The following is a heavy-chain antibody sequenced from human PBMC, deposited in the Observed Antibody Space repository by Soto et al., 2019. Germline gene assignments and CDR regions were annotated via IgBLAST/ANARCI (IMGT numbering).Heavy chain of an antibody. D-gene: IGHD3-9*01. CDR3: ARQDYDILTGPPRNFDY. Sequence: SETLSLTCTVSGVSISSGGYYWTWIRQHPQKGLEWIGHIYYSGSTYYNPSLKSRVTISVDTSKNQFSLKLSSVTAADTAMYYCARQDYDILTGPPRNFDYWGQGTLVTVSS. CDR1: GVSISSGGYY. J-gene: IGHJ4*02. CDR2: IYYSGST. V-gene: IGHV4-31*03.